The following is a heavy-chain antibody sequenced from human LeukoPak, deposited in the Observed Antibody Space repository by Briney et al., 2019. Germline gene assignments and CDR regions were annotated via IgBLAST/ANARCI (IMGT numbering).Heavy chain of an antibody. V-gene: IGHV3-21*01. D-gene: IGHD2-2*01. J-gene: IGHJ4*02. Sequence: GGSLRLSCAASGFTFSRYSMNWVRQAPGKGLKWVSSISSSSSFIYYADSVKGRFTISRDNAKNSLYLQMNSLRAEDTAVYYCARDPPLGSCSTISCPHLDYWGQGTLVTVSS. CDR2: ISSSSSFI. CDR1: GFTFSRYS. CDR3: ARDPPLGSCSTISCPHLDY.